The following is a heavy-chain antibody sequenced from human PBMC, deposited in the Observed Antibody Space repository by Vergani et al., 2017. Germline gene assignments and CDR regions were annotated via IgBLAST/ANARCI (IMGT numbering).Heavy chain of an antibody. D-gene: IGHD2-21*02. V-gene: IGHV3-13*01. Sequence: EVQLVESGGGLVQPGGSPRLSCAASGFTFSSYDMHWVRQATGKGLEWVSAIGTAGDTYYPGSVKGRFTISRENAKNSLYLQMNSLRAGDTAVYYCARLVVTAIGNWFDPWGQGTLVTVSS. CDR3: ARLVVTAIGNWFDP. CDR2: IGTAGDT. J-gene: IGHJ5*02. CDR1: GFTFSSYD.